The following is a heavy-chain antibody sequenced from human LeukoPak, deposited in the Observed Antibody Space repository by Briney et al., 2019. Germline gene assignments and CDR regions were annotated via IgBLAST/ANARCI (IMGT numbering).Heavy chain of an antibody. V-gene: IGHV4-34*01. CDR1: GGSFSGYY. J-gene: IGHJ4*02. Sequence: PSETLSLTGAVYGGSFSGYYWSWIRQPPGKGLEWIGEINHSGSTNYNPSLKSRVTISVDTSKNQFSLKLSSVTAADTAVYYCARGGGGYCVDFDYWGQGTLVTVSS. CDR2: INHSGST. CDR3: ARGGGGYCVDFDY. D-gene: IGHD2-21*01.